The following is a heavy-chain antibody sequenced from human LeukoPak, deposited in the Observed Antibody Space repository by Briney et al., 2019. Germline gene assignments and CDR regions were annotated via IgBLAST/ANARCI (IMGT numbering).Heavy chain of an antibody. D-gene: IGHD3-16*01. CDR3: ARVHYLGGYAAFDI. Sequence: PSETLSLTCTVSGGSVSRGSYYWSWIRQPPGKGLEWSGYIYYSGSTNYNPSLKSRATISLDTSKNQFSLKLSSVTAADTAVYYCARVHYLGGYAAFDIWGQGTTVTVSS. CDR2: IYYSGST. J-gene: IGHJ3*02. V-gene: IGHV4-61*01. CDR1: GGSVSRGSYY.